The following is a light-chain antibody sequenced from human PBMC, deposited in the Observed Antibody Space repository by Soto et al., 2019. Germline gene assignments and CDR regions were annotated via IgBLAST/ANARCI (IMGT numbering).Light chain of an antibody. CDR3: QQYNNWPPLT. V-gene: IGKV3-15*01. CDR1: QSVSSN. J-gene: IGKJ4*01. CDR2: GAS. Sequence: EIVMTQSPATLSVSPGERATLSCRASQSVSSNLAWYQQKPGQAPRLLIYGASTRATGIPARFSGSGSGTEFTLTISGLQSEDFAVYCWQQYNNWPPLTVGGGTKVEIK.